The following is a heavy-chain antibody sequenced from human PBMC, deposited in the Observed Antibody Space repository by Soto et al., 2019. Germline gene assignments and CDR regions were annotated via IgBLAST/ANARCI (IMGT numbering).Heavy chain of an antibody. Sequence: PSETLSLTCTFSGVSISSGGYYWSWIRQHPGKGLEWIGYIFYSGSTYYKPSLKSRVTISVDTSKNQFSLKLSSVTAADTAVYYCARVGRRYYDSSGYFSDYFDYWGQGTLVTVSS. J-gene: IGHJ4*02. D-gene: IGHD3-22*01. CDR1: GVSISSGGYY. V-gene: IGHV4-31*03. CDR3: ARVGRRYYDSSGYFSDYFDY. CDR2: IFYSGST.